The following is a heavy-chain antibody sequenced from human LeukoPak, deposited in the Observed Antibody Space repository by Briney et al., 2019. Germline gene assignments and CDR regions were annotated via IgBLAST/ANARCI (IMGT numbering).Heavy chain of an antibody. D-gene: IGHD2-15*01. J-gene: IGHJ4*02. V-gene: IGHV3-30*18. CDR3: VKGRSGSSYSPSDS. CDR1: EFTLTSYG. CDR2: ISYEKNEE. Sequence: GGSLRLSCAASEFTLTSYGMHWVRQAPGKGLEWVAVISYEKNEEFYADSVKGRSTISRDSSKNTLYLQMNSLRPEDTAVYYCVKGRSGSSYSPSDSWGQGTLVTVSS.